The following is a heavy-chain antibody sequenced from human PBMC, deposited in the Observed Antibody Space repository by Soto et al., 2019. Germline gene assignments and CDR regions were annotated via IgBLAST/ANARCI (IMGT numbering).Heavy chain of an antibody. CDR1: GDSISSRYHY. CDR2: IYDSGST. V-gene: IGHV4-30-4*01. D-gene: IGHD2-15*01. CDR3: ARGPAADKVDY. J-gene: IGHJ4*02. Sequence: QVQLQESGPGLVKPSQTLSLTCTVSGDSISSRYHYWSWIRQPPGKGLEWIGHIYDSGSTYNNPSLKSXXTXSXXTSKNQFSLKLSSVTAADTAVYYCARGPAADKVDYWGQGILVTVSS.